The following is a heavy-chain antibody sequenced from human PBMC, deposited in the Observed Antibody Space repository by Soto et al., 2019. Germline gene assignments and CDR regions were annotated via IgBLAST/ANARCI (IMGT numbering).Heavy chain of an antibody. CDR1: GYTFTGYY. D-gene: IGHD1-26*01. CDR3: ARGGTYHVFDI. J-gene: IGHJ3*02. V-gene: IGHV1-2*02. CDR2: IIPHSGGT. Sequence: ASVKVSCKASGYTFTGYYIHWVRQAPGQGLEWMGWIIPHSGGTKFAQKFQGRVTMTRDTSISTAYKELSRPNYDDKAMYYCARGGTYHVFDIWGQGTMVTVSS.